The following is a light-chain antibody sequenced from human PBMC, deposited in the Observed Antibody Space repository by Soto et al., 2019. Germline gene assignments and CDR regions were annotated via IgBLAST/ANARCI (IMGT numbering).Light chain of an antibody. J-gene: IGLJ3*02. CDR1: SSDIGSNNY. CDR2: EVS. V-gene: IGLV2-14*01. Sequence: QSALTKPDSVSGSPGKSITISCTGTSSDIGSNNYVSWFQQRPGKAPTLIIYEVSNRPSGVSNHFSGSKSGNTASLTISGLLPEDEAEYYCSSYTTATRLFGGGTKLTVL. CDR3: SSYTTATRL.